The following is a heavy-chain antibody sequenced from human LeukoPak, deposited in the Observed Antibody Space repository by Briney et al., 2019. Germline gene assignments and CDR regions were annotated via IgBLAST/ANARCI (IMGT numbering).Heavy chain of an antibody. J-gene: IGHJ5*02. V-gene: IGHV1-2*02. CDR3: ARDPTVTSSGGGYNWFDP. D-gene: IGHD4-17*01. CDR1: GYTFTGYY. CDR2: INPNSGGT. Sequence: ASVKVSCKASGYTFTGYYMHWVRQAPGQGLEWMGWINPNSGGTNYAQKFQGRVTMTTDTSTSTAYMELRSLRSDDTAVYYCARDPTVTSSGGGYNWFDPWGQGTLVTVSS.